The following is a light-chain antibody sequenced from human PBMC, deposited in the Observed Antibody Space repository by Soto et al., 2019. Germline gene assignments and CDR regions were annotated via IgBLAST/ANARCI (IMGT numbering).Light chain of an antibody. CDR2: GAS. J-gene: IGKJ1*01. CDR3: QQYNNWPTWT. Sequence: LSQSPGAVSLSHGDRATLSCGASQTISRNLAWYQKKPGQAPRLLRYGASTRAAGVPARFSGSGSGTEFTLTISSLQSEDFAVYYCQQYNNWPTWTFGHGTKVDI. CDR1: QTISRN. V-gene: IGKV3-15*01.